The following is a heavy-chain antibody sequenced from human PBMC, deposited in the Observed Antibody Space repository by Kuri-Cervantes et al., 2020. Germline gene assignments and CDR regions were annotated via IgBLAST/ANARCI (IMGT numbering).Heavy chain of an antibody. CDR1: GFTFSSYA. V-gene: IGHV3-23*01. D-gene: IGHD4-11*01. J-gene: IGHJ4*01. CDR3: VSRVYSNYYFDY. CDR2: ISGSGGST. Sequence: GGSLRLSCAASGFTFSSYAMSWVRQAPGKGLEWVSAISGSGGSTYYADSVKGRFTISRDNAKNTLYLQMNSLRAEDTAIYYCVSRVYSNYYFDYWGQGALVTVSS.